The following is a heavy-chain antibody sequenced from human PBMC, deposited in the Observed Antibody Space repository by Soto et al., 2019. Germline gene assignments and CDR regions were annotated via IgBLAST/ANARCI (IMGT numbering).Heavy chain of an antibody. V-gene: IGHV3-49*03. CDR3: TRSRENLLPWV. CDR1: GFTFGDYT. Sequence: GGSLRLSCTASGFTFGDYTMTWFRQAPGKGLECVGFVRSKAFGGTTEYAASVKGRFSISRDDSKSIAYLHMNSLKAEDTAVYYCTRSRENLLPWVWGQGTLVTVSS. J-gene: IGHJ4*02. D-gene: IGHD2-15*01. CDR2: VRSKAFGGTT.